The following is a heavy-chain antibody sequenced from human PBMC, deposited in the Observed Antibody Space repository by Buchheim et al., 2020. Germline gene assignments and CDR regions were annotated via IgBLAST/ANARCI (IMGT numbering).Heavy chain of an antibody. CDR1: GGSISSYY. CDR2: IYYSGST. CDR3: ARDGYDYVWGSYHGWFDP. D-gene: IGHD3-16*02. V-gene: IGHV4-59*01. J-gene: IGHJ5*02. Sequence: QVQLQESGPGLVKPSETLSLTCTVSGGSISSYYWSWIRQPPGEGLEWIGYIYYSGSTNYNPSLKSRVTISVDTSKNQFSLKLSSVTAADTAVYYCARDGYDYVWGSYHGWFDPWGQGTL.